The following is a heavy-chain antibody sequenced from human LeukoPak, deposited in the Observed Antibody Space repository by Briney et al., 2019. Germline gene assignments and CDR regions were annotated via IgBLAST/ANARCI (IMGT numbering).Heavy chain of an antibody. D-gene: IGHD3-10*01. J-gene: IGHJ3*02. CDR3: VKASRSSWFGAGRLNAFDI. CDR1: GFTFSSYA. CDR2: ISSNGGST. V-gene: IGHV3-64D*06. Sequence: GGSLRLSCSASGFTFSSYAMHWVRQAPGKGLEYVSAISSNGGSTYYADSVKGRFTISRDNSKNTLYLQMSSLRAEDTAVYYCVKASRSSWFGAGRLNAFDIWGQGTMVTVSS.